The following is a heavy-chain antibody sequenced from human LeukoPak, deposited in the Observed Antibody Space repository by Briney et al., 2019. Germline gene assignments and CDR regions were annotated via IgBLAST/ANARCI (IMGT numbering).Heavy chain of an antibody. CDR2: IYYRGST. CDR1: GGSFSGYY. V-gene: IGHV4-59*01. Sequence: SETLSLTCAVYGGSFSGYYWSWIRQPPGKGLEWIGYIYYRGSTNYNPSLKSRVTISVDTSKNQFSLKLNSMTAADTAVYYCARADYYSNWFDPWGQGTLVTVSS. D-gene: IGHD2-21*01. CDR3: ARADYYSNWFDP. J-gene: IGHJ5*02.